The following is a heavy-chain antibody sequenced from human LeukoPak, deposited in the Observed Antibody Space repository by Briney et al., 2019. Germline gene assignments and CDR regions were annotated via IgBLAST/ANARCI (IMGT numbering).Heavy chain of an antibody. CDR2: IYYSGST. V-gene: IGHV4-59*01. CDR3: AREEAAAGADDAFDI. Sequence: SETLSLTCTVSGGSISSYYWSWIRQPPGKGLEWIGYIYYSGSTNYNPSLKSRVTISVDTSKNQFSLKLSSVTAADTAVYYCAREEAAAGADDAFDIWGQGTMVTVSS. J-gene: IGHJ3*02. D-gene: IGHD6-13*01. CDR1: GGSISSYY.